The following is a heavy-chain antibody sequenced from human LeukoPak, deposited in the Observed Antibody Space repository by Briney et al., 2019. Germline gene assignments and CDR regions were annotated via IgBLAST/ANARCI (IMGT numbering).Heavy chain of an antibody. CDR3: VRDYNSLRPLDD. J-gene: IGHJ4*02. CDR2: ISSSGSTI. D-gene: IGHD6-6*01. Sequence: GGSLRLSCAASGFTFSSYEMNWVRQAPGKGLEWVSYISSSGSTIYYADSVKGRFTISRDNAKNSLYLQMNSLRAEDTAVYYCVRDYNSLRPLDDWGQGTLVTVSS. V-gene: IGHV3-48*03. CDR1: GFTFSSYE.